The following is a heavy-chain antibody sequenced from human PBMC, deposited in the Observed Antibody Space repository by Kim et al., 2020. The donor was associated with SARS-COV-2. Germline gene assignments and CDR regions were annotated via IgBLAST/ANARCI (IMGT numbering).Heavy chain of an antibody. V-gene: IGHV1-58*01. D-gene: IGHD6-13*01. CDR3: AAESLAPTGTYFDY. Sequence: YAQKFQERVTITRDKSTSTVYMELRSLRSEDTALYYCAAESLAPTGTYFDYWGQGTLVTVSS. J-gene: IGHJ4*02.